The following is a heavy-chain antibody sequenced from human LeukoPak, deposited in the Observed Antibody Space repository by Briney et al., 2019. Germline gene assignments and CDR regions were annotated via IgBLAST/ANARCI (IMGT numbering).Heavy chain of an antibody. CDR1: GFSFNNVW. Sequence: GGSLRLSCAASGFSFNNVWMSWVRQAPGKGLEWVGHIKSKPDGGTTECAAPVKGRFTISRDDSKNTLYLRMNNLRTEDTAVYYCTSLGATGFYAFDYWGQGTLVTVSS. V-gene: IGHV3-15*01. D-gene: IGHD2/OR15-2a*01. CDR3: TSLGATGFYAFDY. J-gene: IGHJ4*02. CDR2: IKSKPDGGTT.